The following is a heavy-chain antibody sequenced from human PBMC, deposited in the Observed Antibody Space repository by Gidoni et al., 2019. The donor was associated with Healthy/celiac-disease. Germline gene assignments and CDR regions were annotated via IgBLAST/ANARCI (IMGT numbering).Heavy chain of an antibody. V-gene: IGHV3-21*01. D-gene: IGHD6-19*01. CDR3: ARPRRSSGWYKVSDY. CDR2: ISSSSSYI. J-gene: IGHJ4*02. Sequence: EVQLVESGGGLVKPGGSLRLSCAASGFTFSSYSMNWVRQAPGKGLEWVSSISSSSSYIYYADSVKGRFTISRDNAKNSLYLQMNSLRAEDTAVYYCARPRRSSGWYKVSDYWGQGTLVTVSS. CDR1: GFTFSSYS.